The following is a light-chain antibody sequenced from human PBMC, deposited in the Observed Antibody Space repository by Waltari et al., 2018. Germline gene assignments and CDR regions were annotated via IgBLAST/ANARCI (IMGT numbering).Light chain of an antibody. CDR1: SSPTGRAS. J-gene: IGLJ2*01. CDR3: EARDDSLDDVV. V-gene: IGLV1-44*01. Sequence: QPVLTQPPPVSGTPGQRASIPCSGSSSPTGRASCTWYQQPPGTAPKPAKFANSQRPSGVPDRYSGSKAGTSASLAISGLQSEDEADYYCEARDDSLDDVVFGGGTKLTVL. CDR2: ANS.